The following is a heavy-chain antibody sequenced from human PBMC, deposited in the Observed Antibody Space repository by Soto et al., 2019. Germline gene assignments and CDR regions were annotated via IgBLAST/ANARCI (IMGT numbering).Heavy chain of an antibody. V-gene: IGHV2-5*01. CDR1: GFSLSTSGLG. Sequence: QITLKASGPTLVRPTQTLPLTCTFSGFSLSTSGLGVGWIRQPPGKALEWLALIYWNDDKRYSPSLKPRLTITKDAAKDQVVLTMTNMDPVDTATYYCAHRPSGWYLFDYWGQGTLVTVSS. J-gene: IGHJ4*02. D-gene: IGHD6-19*01. CDR3: AHRPSGWYLFDY. CDR2: IYWNDDK.